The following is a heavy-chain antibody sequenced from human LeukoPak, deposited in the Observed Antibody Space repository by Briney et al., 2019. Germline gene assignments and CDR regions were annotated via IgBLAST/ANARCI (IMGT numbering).Heavy chain of an antibody. Sequence: GGSLRLSCAASGFTFSSFGMHWLRQAPGKGLEWVAVIWYDGNNKYYADSVKGRFTISRDNSKNTLYLQMNSLRAEDTAVYYCARAFTSTGYYYVEYWGQGTLVTVSS. D-gene: IGHD3-22*01. J-gene: IGHJ4*02. CDR2: IWYDGNNK. V-gene: IGHV3-33*01. CDR1: GFTFSSFG. CDR3: ARAFTSTGYYYVEY.